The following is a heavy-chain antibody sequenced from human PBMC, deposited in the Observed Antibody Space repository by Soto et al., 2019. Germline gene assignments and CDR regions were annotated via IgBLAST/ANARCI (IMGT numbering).Heavy chain of an antibody. J-gene: IGHJ5*02. CDR1: GFTFSSYG. CDR2: IRYDGSNK. V-gene: IGHV3-33*01. D-gene: IGHD4-17*01. Sequence: QVQLVESGGGVVQPGRSLRLSCAASGFTFSSYGMHWVRQAPGKGLEWVAVIRYDGSNKYYADSVTGRFTISRDNSKNTLYLQINSVRAGDTAVYYCARDCYGDYFGWFDPWGQGTLVTVSS. CDR3: ARDCYGDYFGWFDP.